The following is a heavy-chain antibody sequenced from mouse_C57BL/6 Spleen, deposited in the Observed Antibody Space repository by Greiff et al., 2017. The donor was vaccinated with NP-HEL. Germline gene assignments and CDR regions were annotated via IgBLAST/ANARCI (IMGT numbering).Heavy chain of an antibody. CDR3: ARRIYYGNPAWFAY. Sequence: QVQLQQPGAELVKPGASVKMSCKASGYTFTSYWITWVKQRPGQGLEWIGDIYPGSGSNNYNEKFKSKATLTVDTSSSTAYMQLSSLTSEDSAVYYCARRIYYGNPAWFAYWGQGTLVTVSA. CDR2: IYPGSGSN. D-gene: IGHD2-1*01. CDR1: GYTFTSYW. J-gene: IGHJ3*01. V-gene: IGHV1-55*01.